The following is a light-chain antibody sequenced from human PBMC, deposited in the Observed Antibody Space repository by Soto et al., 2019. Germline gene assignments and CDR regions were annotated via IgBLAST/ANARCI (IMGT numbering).Light chain of an antibody. CDR3: QQYGSSPWT. CDR2: GVS. V-gene: IGKV3-20*01. Sequence: EIVLTQSPGTLSLSPGERATLSCRASQRVSRSYLVWYQQKPGQAPRLLIYGVSRRATGIPDRFSGSGSGTDFTLTISRLEPEDFAVYYCQQYGSSPWTFGQGTKVEIK. CDR1: QRVSRSY. J-gene: IGKJ1*01.